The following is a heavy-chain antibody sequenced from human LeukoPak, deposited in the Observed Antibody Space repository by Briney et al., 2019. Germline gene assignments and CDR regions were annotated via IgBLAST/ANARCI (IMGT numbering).Heavy chain of an antibody. V-gene: IGHV1-18*01. CDR1: GYTFTSYG. Sequence: ASVKVSCKASGYTFTSYGINWVRQAPGQGLEWMGWISAYNGNTNYAQKLQGRVTMTTDTSTSTAYMELRSLRSDDTAVYYCARVVAAAKGGSYYYYYMDVWGKGTTVTVSS. J-gene: IGHJ6*03. CDR3: ARVVAAAKGGSYYYYYMDV. CDR2: ISAYNGNT. D-gene: IGHD6-13*01.